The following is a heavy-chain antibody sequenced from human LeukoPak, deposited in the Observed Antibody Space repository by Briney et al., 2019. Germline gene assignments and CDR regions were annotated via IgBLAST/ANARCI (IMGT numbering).Heavy chain of an antibody. Sequence: GGSLRLSCAASGSTFSSYAMHWVRQAPGKGLEWVAVISYDGSNKYYADSVKGRFTISRDNSKNTLYLQMNSLRAEDKAVYYCARDGFVLEWLLNYYYYYYMDVWGKGTTVTVSS. D-gene: IGHD3-3*01. CDR3: ARDGFVLEWLLNYYYYYYMDV. V-gene: IGHV3-30*04. CDR2: ISYDGSNK. J-gene: IGHJ6*03. CDR1: GSTFSSYA.